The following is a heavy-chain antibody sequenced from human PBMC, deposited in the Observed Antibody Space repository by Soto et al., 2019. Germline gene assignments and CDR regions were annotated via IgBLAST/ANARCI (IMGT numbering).Heavy chain of an antibody. CDR2: IKNKANSYTT. D-gene: IGHD6-19*01. V-gene: IGHV3-72*01. J-gene: IGHJ4*02. CDR1: GFTFSDHY. CDR3: TRVRLGSSRSSDY. Sequence: EVQLVEAGGGLVQPEGSLRLSCAASGFTFSDHYMDWVRQAPGKGLEWVGRIKNKANSYTTEYAAPVKGRFIIPRDDSTNSVFLQMNRLKTDYTAVYYWTRVRLGSSRSSDYLGQGILVTVSS.